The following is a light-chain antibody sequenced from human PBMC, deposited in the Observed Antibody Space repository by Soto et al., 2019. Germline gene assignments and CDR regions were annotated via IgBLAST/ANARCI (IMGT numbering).Light chain of an antibody. J-gene: IGLJ3*02. Sequence: QSALTQPASVSGSPGQPITISCTGSSTDVGGYTYVSWYQQFPGKPPKLMIYEVSNRPSGVSNRFSGSKSGNTASLTIAGLQAEDEADYYCSSYTSGSTLVFGGGTKVTVL. CDR3: SSYTSGSTLV. V-gene: IGLV2-14*03. CDR1: STDVGGYTY. CDR2: EVS.